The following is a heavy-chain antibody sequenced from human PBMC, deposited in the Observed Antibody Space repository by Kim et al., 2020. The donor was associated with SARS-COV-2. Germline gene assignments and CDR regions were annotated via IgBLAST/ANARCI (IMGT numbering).Heavy chain of an antibody. CDR1: GFTFSSYG. CDR3: AKGRIAVAGPDALDI. J-gene: IGHJ3*02. CDR2: ISYDGSNK. D-gene: IGHD6-19*01. Sequence: GGSLRLSCAASGFTFSSYGMHWVRQAPGKGLEWVAVISYDGSNKYYADSVKGRFTISRDNSKNTLYLQMNSLGAEDTAVYYCAKGRIAVAGPDALDIWGQGTMVTVSS. V-gene: IGHV3-30*18.